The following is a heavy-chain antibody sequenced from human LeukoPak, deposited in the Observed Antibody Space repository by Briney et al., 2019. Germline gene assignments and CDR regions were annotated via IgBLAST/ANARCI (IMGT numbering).Heavy chain of an antibody. Sequence: GGSLRLSCAASGFTFSSYSMNWVRQAPGKGLEWVSSISSSSSYIYYADSVKGRFTISRDNAKNSLYLQMNSLRAEDTAVYYCARDSSGWYHWFDPWGQGILVTVSS. D-gene: IGHD6-19*01. CDR1: GFTFSSYS. CDR2: ISSSSSYI. V-gene: IGHV3-21*01. CDR3: ARDSSGWYHWFDP. J-gene: IGHJ5*02.